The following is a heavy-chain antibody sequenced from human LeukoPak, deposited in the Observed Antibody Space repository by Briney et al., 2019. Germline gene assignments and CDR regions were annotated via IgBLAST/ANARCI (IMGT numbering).Heavy chain of an antibody. V-gene: IGHV4-59*12. D-gene: IGHD4-23*01. CDR1: GGSISSYY. Sequence: SETLSLTCTVSGGSISSYYWSWIRQPPGKGLEWIGYIYYSGSTNYNPSLKSRVTISVDTSKNQFSLKLSSVTAADTAVYYCARDRRGNSEFDYWGQGTLVTVSS. CDR2: IYYSGST. CDR3: ARDRRGNSEFDY. J-gene: IGHJ4*02.